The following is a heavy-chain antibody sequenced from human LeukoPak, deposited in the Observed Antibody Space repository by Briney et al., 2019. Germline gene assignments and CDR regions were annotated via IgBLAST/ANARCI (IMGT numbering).Heavy chain of an antibody. CDR2: IYSGGST. CDR3: ARGTTIGRVLDY. CDR1: GFTVSSNY. J-gene: IGHJ4*02. Sequence: GGSLRLSCAVSGFTVSSNYMSWVRQAPGKGLEWVSVIYSGGSTYYADSVKGRFTISRDNSKNTLYLQMNSLRAEDTAVYYCARGTTIGRVLDYWGQGTLVTVSS. V-gene: IGHV3-53*01. D-gene: IGHD3-10*01.